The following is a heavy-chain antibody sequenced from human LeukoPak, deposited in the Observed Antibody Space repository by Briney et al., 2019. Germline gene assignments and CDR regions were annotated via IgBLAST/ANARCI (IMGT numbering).Heavy chain of an antibody. CDR2: MYTSGNT. V-gene: IGHV4-4*07. CDR1: GGPISTYY. Sequence: PSETLSLTCTVSGGPISTYYWSWIRQPAGKGLEWIGRMYTSGNTNYNPSLKSRVTMSVDTSKKQFSLRLSSVTAADTAVYYCAREPVTGTSNFFDSWGQGTLVTVSS. CDR3: AREPVTGTSNFFDS. D-gene: IGHD6-19*01. J-gene: IGHJ4*02.